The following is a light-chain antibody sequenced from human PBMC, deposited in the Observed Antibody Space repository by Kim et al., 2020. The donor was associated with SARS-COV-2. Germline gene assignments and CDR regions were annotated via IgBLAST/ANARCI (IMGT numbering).Light chain of an antibody. J-gene: IGLJ3*02. CDR1: SSNIGGNT. CDR2: RND. V-gene: IGLV1-44*01. CDR3: AAWDDRLKGVV. Sequence: ELTQPPSASGTPGQRVTMSCTGSSSNIGGNTVTWYQQFPATAPKVVISRNDERPSGVSDRFSGSKSGTSASLAISGLQSEDEADYYCAAWDDRLKGVVFGGATHLTVL.